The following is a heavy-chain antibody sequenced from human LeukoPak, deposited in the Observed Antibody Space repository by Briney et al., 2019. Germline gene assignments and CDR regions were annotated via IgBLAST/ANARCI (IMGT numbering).Heavy chain of an antibody. CDR1: GFTFSSYA. J-gene: IGHJ6*03. CDR3: AKEPQWLVQYYYMDV. D-gene: IGHD6-19*01. Sequence: SGGSLRLSCAASGFTFSSYAMSWVRQAPGKGLEWVSAISGSGGSTYYADSVKGRFTISRDNSKNTLYLQMNSLRAEDTAVYYCAKEPQWLVQYYYMDVWGKGTTVTISS. CDR2: ISGSGGST. V-gene: IGHV3-23*01.